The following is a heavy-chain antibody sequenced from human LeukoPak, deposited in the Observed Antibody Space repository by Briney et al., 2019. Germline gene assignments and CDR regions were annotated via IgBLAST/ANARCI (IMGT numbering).Heavy chain of an antibody. Sequence: ASVKVSCKASGYTFTTYQIHWVRHAPGQGLEWMGIINPSGGSTTYAQKSQGRVTMTRDTSTGTLYMELSSLRSEDTAVYYCARVRAYDTRDFDYLGQGTLVTVSS. V-gene: IGHV1-46*01. CDR1: GYTFTTYQ. CDR3: ARVRAYDTRDFDY. D-gene: IGHD3-22*01. J-gene: IGHJ4*02. CDR2: INPSGGST.